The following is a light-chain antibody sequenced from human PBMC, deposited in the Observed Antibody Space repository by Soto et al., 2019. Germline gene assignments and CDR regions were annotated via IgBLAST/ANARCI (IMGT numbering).Light chain of an antibody. Sequence: DIQMTQSPSSLSASVGDRVTITCRASQSISSYLNWYQQKPGKAPKLLIYAASSLQSGVPSRFSGSGSGPDFTITISSLQPEDFATDYCQHSYSTFWTFGQGTKVEIK. CDR2: AAS. J-gene: IGKJ1*01. CDR1: QSISSY. V-gene: IGKV1-39*01. CDR3: QHSYSTFWT.